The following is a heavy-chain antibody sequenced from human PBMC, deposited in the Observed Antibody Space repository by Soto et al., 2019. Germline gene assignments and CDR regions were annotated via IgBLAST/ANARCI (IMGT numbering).Heavy chain of an antibody. Sequence: EVQLVESGGGLVKPGGSLRLSCAASGFTFSSYSMNWVHQAPGKGLDWVSSISSSSSSIYYADSVKGRFTISRDNARNSLYLQMNSLRAEDTAVYYCARGAHSSSWFFLDYWGQGTLVTVSS. V-gene: IGHV3-21*01. CDR3: ARGAHSSSWFFLDY. J-gene: IGHJ4*02. CDR1: GFTFSSYS. D-gene: IGHD6-13*01. CDR2: ISSSSSSI.